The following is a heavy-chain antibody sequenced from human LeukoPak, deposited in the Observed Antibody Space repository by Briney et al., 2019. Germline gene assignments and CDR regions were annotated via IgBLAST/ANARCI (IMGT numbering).Heavy chain of an antibody. CDR1: GFTFSSYA. CDR3: ARVGPIDYGDYPYYFDY. CDR2: ISYDGSNK. D-gene: IGHD4-17*01. Sequence: PGGSLRLSCAASGFTFSSYAMHWVRQAPGKGLEWVAVISYDGSNKYYADSVKGRFTISRDNSKNTLYLQMNSLRAEDTAVYYCARVGPIDYGDYPYYFDYGGQEPLVTVSS. J-gene: IGHJ4*02. V-gene: IGHV3-30-3*01.